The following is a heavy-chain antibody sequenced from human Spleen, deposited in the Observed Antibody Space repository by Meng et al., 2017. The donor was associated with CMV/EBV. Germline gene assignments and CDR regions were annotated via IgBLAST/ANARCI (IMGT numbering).Heavy chain of an antibody. CDR3: STCIAAAANSPDY. J-gene: IGHJ4*02. CDR1: GGTFSSYT. Sequence: ASVKVSCKASGGTFSSYTISWVRQAPGQGLEWMGWINPKSGGTNYAQKFQGRVIMTRDTSISTAYMELSRLRSDDTAVYYCSTCIAAAANSPDYWGQGTLVTVSS. V-gene: IGHV1-2*02. CDR2: INPKSGGT. D-gene: IGHD6-13*01.